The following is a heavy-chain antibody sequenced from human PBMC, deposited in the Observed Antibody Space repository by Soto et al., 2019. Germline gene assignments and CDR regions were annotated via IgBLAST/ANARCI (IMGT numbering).Heavy chain of an antibody. J-gene: IGHJ4*02. CDR2: INAGNGDT. V-gene: IGHV1-3*01. D-gene: IGHD1-26*01. CDR3: ARNHLGGATDY. Sequence: ASVKVSCKTSGYTFTTYAIHWVRQAPGQRLEWMGWINAGNGDTKYSQKFQGRVTITRDTSASTAYMELSSLKSEDTAMYYCARNHLGGATDYWGQGTLVTVSS. CDR1: GYTFTTYA.